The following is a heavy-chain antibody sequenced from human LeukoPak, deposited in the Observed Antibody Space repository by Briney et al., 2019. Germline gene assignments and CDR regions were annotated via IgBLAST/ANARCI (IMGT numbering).Heavy chain of an antibody. CDR3: TRDLMDYDVSTGLHHYYMDV. V-gene: IGHV3-74*01. Sequence: GGSLRLSCVASGFTFSSYWLHWVRQDPRKGLVWVSRINGDGRNINYADSVRGRFTISRDNAKNTLYLQMNTLRVEDTAVYYCTRDLMDYDVSTGLHHYYMDVWGQGTTVTVSS. D-gene: IGHD3-9*01. CDR1: GFTFSSYW. CDR2: INGDGRNI. J-gene: IGHJ6*02.